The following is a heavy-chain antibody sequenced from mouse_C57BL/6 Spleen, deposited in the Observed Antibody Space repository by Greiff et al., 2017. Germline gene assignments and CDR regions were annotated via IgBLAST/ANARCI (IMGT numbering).Heavy chain of an antibody. J-gene: IGHJ4*01. D-gene: IGHD1-1*01. V-gene: IGHV5-6*01. CDR1: GFTFSSYG. CDR3: ARHPGDYGSSYDAMDY. Sequence: VQLKESGGDLVKPGGSLKLSCAASGFTFSSYGMSWVRQTPDKRLEWVATISSGGSYTYYPDSVKGRFTISRDNAKNTLYLQMSSLKSEDTAMYYCARHPGDYGSSYDAMDYWGQGTSVTVSS. CDR2: ISSGGSYT.